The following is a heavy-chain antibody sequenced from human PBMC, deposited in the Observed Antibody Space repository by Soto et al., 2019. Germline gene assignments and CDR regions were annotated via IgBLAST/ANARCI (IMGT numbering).Heavy chain of an antibody. D-gene: IGHD6-13*01. Sequence: GGSLRLSCAASGFTFSSYWMSWVRQAPGKGLEWVANIKQDGSEKYYVDSVKGRFTISRDNAKNSLYLQMNSLRAEDTAVYYCAYIAPEYYFDYWGQGTLVTVSS. CDR1: GFTFSSYW. CDR3: AYIAPEYYFDY. V-gene: IGHV3-7*01. J-gene: IGHJ4*02. CDR2: IKQDGSEK.